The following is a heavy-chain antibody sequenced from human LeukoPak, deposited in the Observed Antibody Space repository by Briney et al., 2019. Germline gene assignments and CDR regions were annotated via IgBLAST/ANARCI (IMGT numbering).Heavy chain of an antibody. CDR2: ISGSGTTT. D-gene: IGHD3-10*01. J-gene: IGHJ4*02. Sequence: EGSLRLSCAASGFMFTDHALSWVRQAPGKGLEWVSSISGSGTTTYYAESVRGRFTISRDNSKNTVYLQMNSLRADDTALYYCARVLTLWFGALDYWGQGRMVSV. V-gene: IGHV3-23*01. CDR1: GFMFTDHA. CDR3: ARVLTLWFGALDY.